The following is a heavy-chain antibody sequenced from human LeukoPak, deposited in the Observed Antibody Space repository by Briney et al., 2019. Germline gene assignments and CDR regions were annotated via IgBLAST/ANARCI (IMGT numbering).Heavy chain of an antibody. J-gene: IGHJ4*02. V-gene: IGHV4-30-4*01. CDR1: GGSISSGDYY. CDR2: IYYSGST. Sequence: SQTLSLTCTVSGGSISSGDYYWSWIRQPPGKGLEWIGYIYYSGSTYYNPSLKSRVTISVDTSKNQFSLKLSSVTAADTAVYYCAKSYDSSGYYYFDYWGQGTLVTVSS. D-gene: IGHD3-22*01. CDR3: AKSYDSSGYYYFDY.